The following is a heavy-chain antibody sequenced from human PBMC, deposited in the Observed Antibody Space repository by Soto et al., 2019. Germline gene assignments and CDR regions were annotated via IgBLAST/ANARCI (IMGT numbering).Heavy chain of an antibody. V-gene: IGHV1-18*01. Sequence: QVQLVQSGAEVKKPGASVKVSCKASGYTFTSYGISWVRQAPGQGLERMGGISAYNGNTNYAQKLQGRVTMTTATSTSTVYVDLRSIRSDDSAVYSCATYYYGSGSQANSGMDVWGQGTTVTVSS. D-gene: IGHD3-10*01. CDR3: ATYYYGSGSQANSGMDV. CDR1: GYTFTSYG. J-gene: IGHJ6*02. CDR2: ISAYNGNT.